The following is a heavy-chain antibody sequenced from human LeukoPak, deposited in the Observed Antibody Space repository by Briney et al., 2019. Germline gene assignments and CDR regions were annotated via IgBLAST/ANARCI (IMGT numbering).Heavy chain of an antibody. D-gene: IGHD3-10*01. Sequence: GGSLRLSCAASGFTVSSNYMSWVRQAPGKGLEWVSAISGSGGSTYYADSVKGRFTISRDNAKNSLYLQMNSLRAEDTAVYYCAKDAQLYYYGSGIGYWGQGTLVTVSS. CDR2: ISGSGGST. V-gene: IGHV3-23*01. J-gene: IGHJ4*02. CDR3: AKDAQLYYYGSGIGY. CDR1: GFTVSSNY.